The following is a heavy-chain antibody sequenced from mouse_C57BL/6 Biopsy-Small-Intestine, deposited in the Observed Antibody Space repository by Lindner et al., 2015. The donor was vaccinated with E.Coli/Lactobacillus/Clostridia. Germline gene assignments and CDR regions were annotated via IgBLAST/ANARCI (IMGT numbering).Heavy chain of an antibody. D-gene: IGHD4-1*01. V-gene: IGHV1-34*01. Sequence: VQLQESGPELVKPGASVKMSCKASGYTFTDYYMHWVKQSLGKSLEWIGYIYPNSGANGCNQKFKGMATLTVDKSSSTAYMELRSLTSEDSAVYYCARDFGTYIDYWGQGTTLTVSS. CDR3: ARDFGTYIDY. CDR1: GYTFTDYY. CDR2: IYPNSGAN. J-gene: IGHJ2*01.